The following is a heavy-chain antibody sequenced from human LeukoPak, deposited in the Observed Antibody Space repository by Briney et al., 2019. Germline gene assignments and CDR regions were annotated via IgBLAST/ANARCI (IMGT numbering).Heavy chain of an antibody. J-gene: IGHJ4*02. CDR2: IHYSGST. V-gene: IGHV4-31*03. CDR1: GGSITGGAYY. CDR3: ARGLGHSYGYSFDY. Sequence: SETLSLTCTVSGGSITGGAYYWTWIRQHPGKGLEWIGFIHYSGSTYYNPSLKSRVTISVDTSKNQFSLKLSSVTATDTAVYYCARGLGHSYGYSFDYWGQGTLVSVSS. D-gene: IGHD5-18*01.